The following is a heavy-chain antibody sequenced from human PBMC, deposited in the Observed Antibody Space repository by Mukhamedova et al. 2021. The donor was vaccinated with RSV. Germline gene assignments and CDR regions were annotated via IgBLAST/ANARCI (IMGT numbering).Heavy chain of an antibody. V-gene: IGHV1-69*01. J-gene: IGHJ6*02. CDR3: ARGNYYDTSGSLYYDGLDV. D-gene: IGHD3-22*01. CDR2: IIPIFGTA. Sequence: GGIIPIFGTANYAQKFQGRVTITADESTTTAYMELSSLRSEDTAVYYCARGNYYDTSGSLYYDGLDVWGQGTPVTVSS.